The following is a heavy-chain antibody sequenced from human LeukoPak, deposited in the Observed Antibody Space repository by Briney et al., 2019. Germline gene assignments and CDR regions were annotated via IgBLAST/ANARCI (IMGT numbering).Heavy chain of an antibody. D-gene: IGHD3-22*01. CDR2: ISYDGSNK. CDR3: AREVTTNYYDSSGYYLGHGDAFDI. J-gene: IGHJ3*02. Sequence: GGSLRLSCAASGFTFSSYGMHWVRQAPGKGLEWVAVISYDGSNKYYADSVKGRFTISRDNSKNTLYLQMNSLRAEDTAEYYCAREVTTNYYDSSGYYLGHGDAFDIWGQGTIVTVSS. CDR1: GFTFSSYG. V-gene: IGHV3-30*03.